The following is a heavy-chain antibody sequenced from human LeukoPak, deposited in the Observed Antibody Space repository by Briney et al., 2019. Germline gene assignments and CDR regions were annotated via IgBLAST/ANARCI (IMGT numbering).Heavy chain of an antibody. CDR2: ISSSSSYI. V-gene: IGHV3-21*01. D-gene: IGHD6-13*01. CDR3: ASPGYSSSWTPFDY. CDR1: GFTFSSYS. J-gene: IGHJ4*02. Sequence: GGSLRLSCAASGFTFSSYSMNWVRQAPGKGLDWVSSISSSSSYIYYADSVKGRFTISRDNAKNSLYLQMNSLGAEDTAVYYCASPGYSSSWTPFDYWGQGPLVTVSS.